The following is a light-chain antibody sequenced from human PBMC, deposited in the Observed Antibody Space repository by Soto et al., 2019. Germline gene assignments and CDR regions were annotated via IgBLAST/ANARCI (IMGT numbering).Light chain of an antibody. CDR3: QHYNSYSEA. V-gene: IGKV1-5*03. J-gene: IGKJ1*01. Sequence: DIQMTQSPSTLSGSVGDRVTITCRASQTISSWLAWYQQKPGTAPKLLIYKASTLKSGVPSRLSGSGSGTEFTLTISSLQADDFATYYCQHYNSYSEAFGQGTKV. CDR2: KAS. CDR1: QTISSW.